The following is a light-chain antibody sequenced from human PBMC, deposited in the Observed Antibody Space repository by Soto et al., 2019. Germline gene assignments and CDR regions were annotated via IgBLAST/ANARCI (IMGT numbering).Light chain of an antibody. J-gene: IGKJ5*01. CDR3: QQYNSPPT. V-gene: IGKV1-5*03. Sequence: DIQMTQSPSTLSASVGDRVTITCRASQSISSWSAWYQQKPGKAPKLLIYKASSLESGVPSRFSGSGSGTEFTLTISSLQPDDSATYYCQQYNSPPTFGQGTRLEIK. CDR1: QSISSW. CDR2: KAS.